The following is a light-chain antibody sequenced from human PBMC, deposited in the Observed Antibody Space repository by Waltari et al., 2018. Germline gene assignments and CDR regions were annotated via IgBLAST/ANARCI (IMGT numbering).Light chain of an antibody. Sequence: DIVLTQSPAILSLSPGERASLPCRASQSVTNYLAWYQQKPGQAPRLLIYETSNRATGIPARFSGSGFGTDFTLTISSLEPEDFAVYYCQQRRDWPLTFGGGTKVEIK. CDR1: QSVTNY. J-gene: IGKJ4*01. CDR2: ETS. V-gene: IGKV3-11*01. CDR3: QQRRDWPLT.